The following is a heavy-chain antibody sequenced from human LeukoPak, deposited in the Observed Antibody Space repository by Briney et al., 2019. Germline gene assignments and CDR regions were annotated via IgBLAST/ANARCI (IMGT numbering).Heavy chain of an antibody. CDR3: ARDAYGDYDAMSHYYYMDV. V-gene: IGHV4-59*11. CDR1: VDSISRHY. Sequence: PSVTLSLTCAVSVDSISRHYWTCIRQPPGKGLEWIVYIYYSGSTNYNPSLKGRVTISVDTSKKQFSLNLSSVTAADTAVYYCARDAYGDYDAMSHYYYMDVWGKGTTVIVSS. D-gene: IGHD4-17*01. J-gene: IGHJ6*03. CDR2: IYYSGST.